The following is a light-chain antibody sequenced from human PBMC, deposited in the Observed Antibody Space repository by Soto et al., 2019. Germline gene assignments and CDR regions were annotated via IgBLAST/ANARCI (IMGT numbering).Light chain of an antibody. J-gene: IGKJ1*01. Sequence: DNPMSQSPSSLSASVGDRVTITCRASQSISTFLNWYQQRPGKAPELLIYAASNLQSGVPSRFSGSGSGTHFTLTITSLQPEDFATYFCQQTYSAPPWTFGPGTKVDIK. CDR2: AAS. CDR3: QQTYSAPPWT. V-gene: IGKV1-39*01. CDR1: QSISTF.